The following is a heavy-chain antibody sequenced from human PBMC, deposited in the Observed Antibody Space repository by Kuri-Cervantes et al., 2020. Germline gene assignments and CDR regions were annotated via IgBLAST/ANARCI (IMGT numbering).Heavy chain of an antibody. V-gene: IGHV1-3*01. D-gene: IGHD6-19*01. CDR2: INAGNGNT. J-gene: IGHJ6*03. CDR1: GYTFTSYY. Sequence: ASVKVSCKASGYTFTSYYMHWVRQAPGQRLEWMGWINAGNGNTKYSQKFQGRVTITRDTSASTAYMELSSLRSEDTAVYYCARAPRVSSGRDGPYYYYMDVWGKGTTVTVSS. CDR3: ARAPRVSSGRDGPYYYYMDV.